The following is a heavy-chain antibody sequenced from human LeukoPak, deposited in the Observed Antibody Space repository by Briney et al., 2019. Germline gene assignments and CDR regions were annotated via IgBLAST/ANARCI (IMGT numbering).Heavy chain of an antibody. CDR1: GFTFSSYS. J-gene: IGHJ4*02. D-gene: IGHD3-22*01. V-gene: IGHV3-48*01. Sequence: PGGSLRLSCAASGFTFSSYSMNWVRQAPGKGLEWVSYISSSSGTIYYADSLKGRFTISRDNAKNLLYLQMNSLRAEDTAVYYCARGFHRRLYDSSAYYSYWGQGTLVTVS. CDR3: ARGFHRRLYDSSAYYSY. CDR2: ISSSSGTI.